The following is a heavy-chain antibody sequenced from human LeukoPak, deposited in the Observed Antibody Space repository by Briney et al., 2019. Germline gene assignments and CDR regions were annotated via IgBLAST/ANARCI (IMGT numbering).Heavy chain of an antibody. V-gene: IGHV3-15*01. J-gene: IGHJ4*02. CDR3: TTRLLWFGELLREVDY. CDR1: GFTVSSNY. D-gene: IGHD3-10*01. Sequence: PGGSLRLSCAASGFTVSSNYMSWVRQAPGKGLEWVGRIKSKTDGGTTDYAAPVKGRFTISRDDSKNTLYLQMNSLKTEDTAVYYCTTRLLWFGELLREVDYWGQGTLVTVSS. CDR2: IKSKTDGGTT.